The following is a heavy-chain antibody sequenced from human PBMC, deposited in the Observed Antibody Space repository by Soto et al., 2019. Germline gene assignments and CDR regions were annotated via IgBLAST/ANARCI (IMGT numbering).Heavy chain of an antibody. CDR1: GGSFSGYY. CDR2: INHSGST. D-gene: IGHD3-3*01. J-gene: IGHJ4*02. V-gene: IGHV4-34*01. Sequence: ASETLSLTCAVYGGSFSGYYWSWIRQPPGKGLEWIGEINHSGSTNYNPSLKSRVTISVDTSKNQFSLKLSSVTAADTAVYYCARVYPYDFWSGYYLGYFDYWGQGTLVTVSS. CDR3: ARVYPYDFWSGYYLGYFDY.